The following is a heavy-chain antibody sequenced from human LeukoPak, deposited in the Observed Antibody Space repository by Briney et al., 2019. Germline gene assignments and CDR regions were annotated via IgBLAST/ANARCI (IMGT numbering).Heavy chain of an antibody. CDR3: ARGGRYDILTGYYKW. Sequence: QAGGSLRLSCAASGFTFSSYWMSWVRQAPGKGLEWVANIKQDGSEKYYVDSVKGRFTISRDNAENSLYLQMNSLRAEDTAVYYCARGGRYDILTGYYKWWGQGTLVTVSS. CDR1: GFTFSSYW. CDR2: IKQDGSEK. V-gene: IGHV3-7*03. J-gene: IGHJ4*02. D-gene: IGHD3-9*01.